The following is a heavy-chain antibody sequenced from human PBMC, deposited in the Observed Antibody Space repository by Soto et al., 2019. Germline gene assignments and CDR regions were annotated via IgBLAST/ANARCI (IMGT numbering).Heavy chain of an antibody. J-gene: IGHJ6*02. CDR3: ARRPNLYYYGMDV. CDR1: GYSFISYW. CDR2: IHPGDSDT. V-gene: IGHV5-51*01. D-gene: IGHD7-27*01. Sequence: GESLKISCKGSGYSFISYWIGWVRQMPGKGLEWMGIIHPGDSDTRYSPSFQGQVTISADKSISTAYLQWSSLKASDTAMYYCARRPNLYYYGMDVWGQGTTVTVSS.